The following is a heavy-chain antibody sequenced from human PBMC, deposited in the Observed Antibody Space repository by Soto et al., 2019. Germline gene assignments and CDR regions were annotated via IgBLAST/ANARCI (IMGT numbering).Heavy chain of an antibody. CDR1: SGSISSSNW. D-gene: IGHD3-3*01. V-gene: IGHV4-4*02. CDR3: ARGRVRGRFLEWLPTYFDY. Sequence: SETLSLTCAVSSGSISSSNWWRWVRQPPGKGLEWIGEIYHSGSTNYNPSLKSRVTISVDKSKNQFSLKLSSVTAADTAVYYCARGRVRGRFLEWLPTYFDYWGQGTLVTVSS. J-gene: IGHJ4*02. CDR2: IYHSGST.